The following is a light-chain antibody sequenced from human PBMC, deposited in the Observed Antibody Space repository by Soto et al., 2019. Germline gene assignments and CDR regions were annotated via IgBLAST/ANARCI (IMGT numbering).Light chain of an antibody. CDR3: SSYAGRSNLL. CDR1: SSDVGGYHS. J-gene: IGLJ2*01. V-gene: IGLV2-8*01. Sequence: QSALTQPPSASGSPGQSVTISCTGTSSDVGGYHSVSWYQQHPGKAPKLMIYEVNKRPSGVPDRFSGSKSGNTASLTVSGLQAEDEDDYYCSSYAGRSNLLFGGGTKVTVL. CDR2: EVN.